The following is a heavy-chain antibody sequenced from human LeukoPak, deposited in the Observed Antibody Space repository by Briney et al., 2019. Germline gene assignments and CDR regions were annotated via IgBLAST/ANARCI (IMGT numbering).Heavy chain of an antibody. CDR1: GFSFSNYS. CDR2: ISKRSITI. D-gene: IGHD5-18*01. Sequence: PGGSLRLSCAASGFSFSNYSMNWVRQAPGKGLEWISYISKRSITIYYADSVKGRFTVSRDNSKNTLYLQMNSLRPEDTAVYYCAKDPAGYSYRFDYWGQGTLVTVSS. CDR3: AKDPAGYSYRFDY. V-gene: IGHV3-48*01. J-gene: IGHJ4*02.